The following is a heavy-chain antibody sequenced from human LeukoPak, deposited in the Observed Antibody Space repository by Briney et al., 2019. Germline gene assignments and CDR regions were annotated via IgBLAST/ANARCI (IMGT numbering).Heavy chain of an antibody. CDR1: GYTFTSYG. CDR2: ISAYNGNT. Sequence: RASVKVFCKASGYTFTSYGISWVRQAPGQGLEWMGWISAYNGNTNYAQKLQGRVTMTTDTSTSTAYMELRSLRSDDTAVYYCARDHPYYYDSSGYYYPIDYWGQGTLVTVSS. J-gene: IGHJ4*02. CDR3: ARDHPYYYDSSGYYYPIDY. V-gene: IGHV1-18*01. D-gene: IGHD3-22*01.